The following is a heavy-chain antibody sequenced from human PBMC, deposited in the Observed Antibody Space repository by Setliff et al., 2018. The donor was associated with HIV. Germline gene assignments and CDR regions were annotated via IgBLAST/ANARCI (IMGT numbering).Heavy chain of an antibody. J-gene: IGHJ6*02. CDR3: ARDCRVGWVFTYGMDV. CDR2: INSDGNNK. Sequence: GGSLRLSCAASGFTFSSYWMHWVRQAPGKGLVWVSRINSDGNNKYYADSVKGRFTISRDNSKNTLFLQMNSLRPEDTAVYYCARDCRVGWVFTYGMDVWGQGTLVTVSS. V-gene: IGHV3-74*01. D-gene: IGHD6-13*01. CDR1: GFTFSSYW.